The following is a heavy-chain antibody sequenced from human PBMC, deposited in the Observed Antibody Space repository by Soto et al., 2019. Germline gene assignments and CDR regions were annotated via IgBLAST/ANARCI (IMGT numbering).Heavy chain of an antibody. J-gene: IGHJ4*02. Sequence: EAQLVESGGGLVQPGGSLRLSCRASGFTFSTYWMSWVRQAPGKGLEWVPTIRRDGSETHYLDSVKGRFTILRDNAKNMVSLQRNSLRGEDRAIDYCVRGCGRPSCPYYFDCWGQGALVTVSS. CDR1: GFTFSTYW. V-gene: IGHV3-7*01. CDR3: VRGCGRPSCPYYFDC. CDR2: IRRDGSET. D-gene: IGHD2-2*01.